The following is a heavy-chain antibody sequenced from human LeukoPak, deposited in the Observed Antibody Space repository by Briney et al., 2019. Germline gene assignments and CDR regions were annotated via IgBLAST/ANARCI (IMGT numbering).Heavy chain of an antibody. CDR3: ASPRGDDSGGYYTWYFHH. J-gene: IGHJ1*01. Sequence: PSETLSLTCSVSGDSVNTNNFYWGWIRQPPGKGLEYIGSIYYGGSTYYDPSLKSRVTISIDTSKNQFSLKLTSVTAADTAVYFCASPRGDDSGGYYTWYFHHWGQGILVTVSS. V-gene: IGHV4-39*07. D-gene: IGHD3-22*01. CDR1: GDSVNTNNFY. CDR2: IYYGGST.